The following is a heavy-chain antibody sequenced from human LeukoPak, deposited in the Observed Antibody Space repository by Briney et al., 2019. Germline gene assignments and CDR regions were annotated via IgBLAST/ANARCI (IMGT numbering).Heavy chain of an antibody. CDR2: ISYDGSEK. Sequence: GGSLRLSCAASGFTFGSYTRHWVRQAPGKGQDWVALISYDGSEKSYADSVKGRFTISRHNTKNTLYLQINILRAEDTAVYYCARDLYSYGPFDYWGQGTLVTVSS. CDR1: GFTFGSYT. D-gene: IGHD5-18*01. J-gene: IGHJ4*02. CDR3: ARDLYSYGPFDY. V-gene: IGHV3-30*04.